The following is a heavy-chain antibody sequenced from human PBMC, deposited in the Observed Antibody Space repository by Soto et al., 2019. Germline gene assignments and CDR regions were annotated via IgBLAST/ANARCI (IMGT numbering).Heavy chain of an antibody. CDR3: ARCFGQTYGMDV. V-gene: IGHV4-59*01. J-gene: IGHJ6*02. CDR2: IYYSGST. Sequence: SETLSLTCTVSGGSISSYYWGWIRQPPGKGLEWIGYIYYSGSTNYNPSLKSRVTISVDTSKNQFSLKLSSVTAADTAVYYCARCFGQTYGMDVWGQGTTVTVSS. CDR1: GGSISSYY. D-gene: IGHD3-10*01.